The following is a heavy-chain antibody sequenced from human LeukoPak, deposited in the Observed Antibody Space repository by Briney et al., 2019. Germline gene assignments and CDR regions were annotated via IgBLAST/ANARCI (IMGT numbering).Heavy chain of an antibody. Sequence: GGSLRLYCAASGFTFSSYGMHWVRQAPGKGLEWVAFIRYDGSNKYYADSVKGRFTISRDNSKNTLYLQMNSLRAEDTAVYYCAKDRGYSGYDLDYWGQGTLVTVSS. CDR1: GFTFSSYG. CDR2: IRYDGSNK. J-gene: IGHJ4*02. D-gene: IGHD5-12*01. CDR3: AKDRGYSGYDLDY. V-gene: IGHV3-30*02.